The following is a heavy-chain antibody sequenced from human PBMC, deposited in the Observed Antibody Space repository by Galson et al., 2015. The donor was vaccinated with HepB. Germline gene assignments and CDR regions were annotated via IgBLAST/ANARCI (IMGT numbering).Heavy chain of an antibody. CDR2: ISAYNGNT. D-gene: IGHD4-11*01. V-gene: IGHV1-18*04. CDR1: GYTFSSYG. Sequence: SVKVSCKASGYTFSSYGISWVRQAPGQGLEWMGWISAYNGNTNYAQTFQGRATISADESTNTNYLELSSLRFEDTAVYYCARTTDYSNYVGQWYFDLWGRGTLVTVSS. CDR3: ARTTDYSNYVGQWYFDL. J-gene: IGHJ2*01.